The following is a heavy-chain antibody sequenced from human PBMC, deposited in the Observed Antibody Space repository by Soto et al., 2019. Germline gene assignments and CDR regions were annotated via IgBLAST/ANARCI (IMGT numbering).Heavy chain of an antibody. V-gene: IGHV3-9*02. D-gene: IGHD3-10*01. CDR2: TAWNSDNT. Sequence: PVGSLRLSCAASGFTSDDYGMHWRRQAPSKSLEWVAGTAWNSDNTGYAYPLEGRFTISPDNGKNSLYLQMNNLTSQDTAFYFFAKDGRFRGAMGTGSFGSWGQCTRVTVSS. J-gene: IGHJ1*01. CDR3: AKDGRFRGAMGTGSFGS. CDR1: GFTSDDYG.